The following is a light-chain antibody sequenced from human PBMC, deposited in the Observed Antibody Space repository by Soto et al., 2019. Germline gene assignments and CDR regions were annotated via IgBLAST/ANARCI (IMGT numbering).Light chain of an antibody. CDR2: ANS. V-gene: IGLV1-40*01. CDR3: HSYDSSLSVHVV. J-gene: IGLJ2*01. Sequence: QSVLTQPPSVSGAPGQRVTISCTGSSSNIGAGYDVHWYQQLPGTAPKLLIYANSNRPSGVPDRFSGSKSGTSASLAITGLQAEDEADYYCHSYDSSLSVHVVFGGGTQLTVL. CDR1: SSNIGAGYD.